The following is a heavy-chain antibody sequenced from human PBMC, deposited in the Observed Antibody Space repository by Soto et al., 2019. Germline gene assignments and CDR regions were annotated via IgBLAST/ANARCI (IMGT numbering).Heavy chain of an antibody. CDR3: ARDLYYDFWSGHLGYYYGMDV. CDR1: GFTVSSNY. Sequence: EVQLVESGGGLIQPGGSLRLSCAASGFTVSSNYMSWVRQAPGKGLEWVSVIYSGGSTYYADSVKGRFTISRDNSKNTLYLQMNSLRAEDTAVYYCARDLYYDFWSGHLGYYYGMDVWGQGTTVTVSS. V-gene: IGHV3-53*01. D-gene: IGHD3-3*01. J-gene: IGHJ6*02. CDR2: IYSGGST.